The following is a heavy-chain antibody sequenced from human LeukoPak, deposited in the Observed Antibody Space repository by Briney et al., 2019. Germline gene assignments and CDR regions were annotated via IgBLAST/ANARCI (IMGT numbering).Heavy chain of an antibody. D-gene: IGHD2-15*01. CDR1: GGSISSTY. Sequence: SETLSLTCTVSGGSISSTYRSWIRQPPGKGLEWIGYIYYSGSTNYNPSLKSRVTISVDTSKNQFSLKRSSVTAADTAVYYCARHVVYCAGFYYWGQGTLVTVSS. CDR2: IYYSGST. J-gene: IGHJ4*02. V-gene: IGHV4-59*08. CDR3: ARHVVYCAGFYY.